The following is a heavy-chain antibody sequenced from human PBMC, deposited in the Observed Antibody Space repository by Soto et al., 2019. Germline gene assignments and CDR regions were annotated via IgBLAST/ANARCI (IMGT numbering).Heavy chain of an antibody. CDR1: GFTFSSYA. Sequence: GGSLRLSCAASGFTFSSYAMSWVRQAPGKGLEWVSAISGSGGSTYYADSVKGRFTISRDNSKNTLYLQMNSLRAEDTAVYYCANPLPERFHYYGSGSYHVFDDWGQGTLVSVSS. J-gene: IGHJ4*02. CDR2: ISGSGGST. CDR3: ANPLPERFHYYGSGSYHVFDD. D-gene: IGHD3-10*01. V-gene: IGHV3-23*01.